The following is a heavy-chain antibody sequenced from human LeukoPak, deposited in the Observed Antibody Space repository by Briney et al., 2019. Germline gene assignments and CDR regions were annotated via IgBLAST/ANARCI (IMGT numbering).Heavy chain of an antibody. D-gene: IGHD5-18*01. J-gene: IGHJ4*02. V-gene: IGHV3-30*02. CDR1: GFTFSSYG. Sequence: PGGSLRLSCAASGFTFSSYGMHWVRQAPGKGLEWVAFIRYDGSNKYYADSVKGRFTISRDNSKNTLYLQMNSLRAEDTAVYYCAKVKAGWIQLWDAFDYWGQGTLVTVS. CDR2: IRYDGSNK. CDR3: AKVKAGWIQLWDAFDY.